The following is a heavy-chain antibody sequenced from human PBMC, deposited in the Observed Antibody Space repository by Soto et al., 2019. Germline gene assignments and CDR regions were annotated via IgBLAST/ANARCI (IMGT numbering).Heavy chain of an antibody. D-gene: IGHD3-3*01. J-gene: IGHJ6*02. V-gene: IGHV3-23*01. CDR1: GFTFSSYA. CDR2: ISDSGGST. CDR3: AKSPYYDFWSGSPWGMDV. Sequence: PVGSLRLSCAASGFTFSSYAMSWVRQAPGKGLEWVSAISDSGGSTYYADSVKGRFTISRDNSKNTLYLQMNSLRAEDTAVYYCAKSPYYDFWSGSPWGMDVWGQGTTVTVSS.